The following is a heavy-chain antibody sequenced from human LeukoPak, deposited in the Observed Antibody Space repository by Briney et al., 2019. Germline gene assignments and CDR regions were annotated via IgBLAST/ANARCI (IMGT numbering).Heavy chain of an antibody. CDR1: GGSISSYY. J-gene: IGHJ5*02. V-gene: IGHV4-4*07. CDR3: ARDIVVVPAGRYNWFDP. Sequence: SETLSLTCTVPGGSISSYYWSWIRQPAGKGLEWIGRIYTSGSTNYNPSLKSRVTMSVDTSKNQFSLKLRSVTAADTAVYYCARDIVVVPAGRYNWFDPWGQGTLVTVSS. D-gene: IGHD2-2*01. CDR2: IYTSGST.